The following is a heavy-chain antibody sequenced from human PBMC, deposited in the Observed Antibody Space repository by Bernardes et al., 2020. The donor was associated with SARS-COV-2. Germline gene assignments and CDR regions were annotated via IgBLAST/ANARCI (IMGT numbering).Heavy chain of an antibody. V-gene: IGHV3-23*01. CDR2: ISGSTDIT. D-gene: IGHD2-2*01. CDR3: AKDRLFGGSSISCLGDAFDF. CDR1: GFTFSNYA. Sequence: GGSLRLSCAVSGFTFSNYAMSWVRQAPGKGLEWVSGISGSTDITYNADSVKGRFTVSRDNSKNTVYLQMNSLRAGDTAIYYCAKDRLFGGSSISCLGDAFDFWGQGTMVAVSS. J-gene: IGHJ3*01.